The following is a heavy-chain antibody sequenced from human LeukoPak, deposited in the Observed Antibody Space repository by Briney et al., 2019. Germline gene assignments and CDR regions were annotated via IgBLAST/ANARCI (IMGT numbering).Heavy chain of an antibody. J-gene: IGHJ5*02. Sequence: SETLSLTCTVSGGSISSSSYYWGWIRQPPGKGLEWIGSIYYSGSTYYNPSLKSRVTISVDTSKNQFSLKLSSVTAADTAVYYGARSTIFGVVIQFNWFDPWGQGTLVTVSS. V-gene: IGHV4-39*01. CDR1: GGSISSSSYY. CDR3: ARSTIFGVVIQFNWFDP. CDR2: IYYSGST. D-gene: IGHD3-3*01.